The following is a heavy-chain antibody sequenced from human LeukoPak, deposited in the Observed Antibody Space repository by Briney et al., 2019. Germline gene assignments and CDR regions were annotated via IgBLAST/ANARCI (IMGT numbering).Heavy chain of an antibody. V-gene: IGHV3-23*01. CDR2: VSGIGGNR. CDR1: GFSFSSYA. D-gene: IGHD5-24*01. CDR3: AKENGYKTTHFDY. J-gene: IGHJ4*02. Sequence: GGSLRLSCVASGFSFSSYAMSWVRQAPGKGLEWVSTVSGIGGNRYYAYSVKGRFTISRDNSTNTQYLQMSSLRPEDTASYYCAKENGYKTTHFDYWGQGTLVTVSS.